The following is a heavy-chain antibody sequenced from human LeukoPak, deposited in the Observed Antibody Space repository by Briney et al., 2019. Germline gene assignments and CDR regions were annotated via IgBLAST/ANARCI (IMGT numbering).Heavy chain of an antibody. CDR1: GFTFSSYG. Sequence: GSLRLSCAASGFTFSSYGMHWVRQAPGKGLEWVAFIRYDGINKYYADSVKGRFTISRDNSKNTLYLQMNSLRAEDTAVYYCAKDGVLGGDYEGYFDLWGRGTLVTVSS. J-gene: IGHJ2*01. CDR2: IRYDGINK. V-gene: IGHV3-30*02. CDR3: AKDGVLGGDYEGYFDL. D-gene: IGHD2-21*02.